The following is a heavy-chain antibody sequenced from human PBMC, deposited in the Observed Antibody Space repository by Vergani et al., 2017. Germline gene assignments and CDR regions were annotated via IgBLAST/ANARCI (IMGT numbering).Heavy chain of an antibody. Sequence: EVQLVESGGGLVQPGRSLRLSCAASGFTFDDYAMHWVRQAPGKGLEWVSGISWNSGSKGYADSVKGRFTISRDNAKNSLYLQMNSRRAEDTALYYCARDTGTMIVDGMDVWGQGTTVTVSS. CDR1: GFTFDDYA. CDR2: ISWNSGSK. D-gene: IGHD3-22*01. V-gene: IGHV3-9*01. CDR3: ARDTGTMIVDGMDV. J-gene: IGHJ6*02.